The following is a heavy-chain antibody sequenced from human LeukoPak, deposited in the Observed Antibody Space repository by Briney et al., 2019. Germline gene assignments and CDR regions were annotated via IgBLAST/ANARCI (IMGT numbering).Heavy chain of an antibody. Sequence: SKTLSLTCTVSGYSISSGYYWGWIRQPPGKGLEWIGSIYESGSTYYNPSLKSRVTISVDTSKNQFSLKLSSVTAADTAVYYCARGSTYYDILTGDYYYYYMDVWGKGTTVTISS. CDR1: GYSISSGYY. V-gene: IGHV4-38-2*02. CDR3: ARGSTYYDILTGDYYYYYMDV. D-gene: IGHD3-9*01. J-gene: IGHJ6*03. CDR2: IYESGST.